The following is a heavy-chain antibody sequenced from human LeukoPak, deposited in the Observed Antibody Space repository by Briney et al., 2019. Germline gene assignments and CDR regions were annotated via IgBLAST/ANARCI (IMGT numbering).Heavy chain of an antibody. CDR2: IYYSGST. V-gene: IGHV4-39*07. CDR3: ARVHHYYGSGSYYQNDAFDI. Sequence: SETLSLTCTVSGGSISSSSYYWGWIRQPPGKGLEWIGSIYYSGSTYYNPSLKSRVTISVDTSKNQFSLKLSSVTAAGTAVYYCARVHHYYGSGSYYQNDAFDIWGQGTMVTVSS. J-gene: IGHJ3*02. D-gene: IGHD3-10*01. CDR1: GGSISSSSYY.